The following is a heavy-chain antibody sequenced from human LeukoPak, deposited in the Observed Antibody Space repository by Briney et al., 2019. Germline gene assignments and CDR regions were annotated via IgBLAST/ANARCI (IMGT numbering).Heavy chain of an antibody. Sequence: PGGSLRLSCAASGFTFSSYAMSWVRQAPGKGLEWVSGTSGSGRSIHYADSVKGRFTISGDNSKNTLYLQMNSLRADDTAVYYCAKDMNSWRDGSGLGDYFDYWGQGTLVTVSS. CDR3: AKDMNSWRDGSGLGDYFDY. CDR2: TSGSGRSI. V-gene: IGHV3-23*01. D-gene: IGHD6-19*01. CDR1: GFTFSSYA. J-gene: IGHJ4*02.